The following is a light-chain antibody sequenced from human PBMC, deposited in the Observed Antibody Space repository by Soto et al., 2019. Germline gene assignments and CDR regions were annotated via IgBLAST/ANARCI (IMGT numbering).Light chain of an antibody. J-gene: IGKJ4*01. Sequence: DIQMTQSPSSLSASVGDRVTVTCRASQSISSYLNWYQQKPGKAPKLLFYAASSLQSGVPSRFSGSGSGTDFTLTISNLQPEDFGTYYCQQSYSAPLTFGGGTKVEIK. CDR1: QSISSY. CDR2: AAS. V-gene: IGKV1-39*01. CDR3: QQSYSAPLT.